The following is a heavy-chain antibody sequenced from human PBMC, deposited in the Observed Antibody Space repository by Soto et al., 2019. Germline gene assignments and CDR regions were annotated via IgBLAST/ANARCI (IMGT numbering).Heavy chain of an antibody. J-gene: IGHJ4*02. CDR3: ARTVYYDILTGYYPPGPFDY. V-gene: IGHV5-51*01. D-gene: IGHD3-9*01. CDR1: GYSFTSYW. Sequence: GESLKISCKGSGYSFTSYWIGWVRQMPGKGLEWMGIIYPGDSDTRYSPSFQGQVTISADKSISTAYLQWSSLKASDTAMYYCARTVYYDILTGYYPPGPFDYWGQGTLVTVSS. CDR2: IYPGDSDT.